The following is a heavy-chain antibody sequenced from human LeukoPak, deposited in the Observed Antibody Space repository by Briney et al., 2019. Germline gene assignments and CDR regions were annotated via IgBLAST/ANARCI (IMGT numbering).Heavy chain of an antibody. Sequence: KPSETLSLTCTVSGYSISSGYYWGWIRQPPGKGLEWIGSIYHSGSTYYNPSLRSRVTISVDTSKNQFSLKLSSVTAADTAVYYCARAYCSGGSCYSYNWFDPWGQGTLVTVSS. CDR1: GYSISSGYY. CDR3: ARAYCSGGSCYSYNWFDP. CDR2: IYHSGST. D-gene: IGHD2-15*01. V-gene: IGHV4-38-2*02. J-gene: IGHJ5*02.